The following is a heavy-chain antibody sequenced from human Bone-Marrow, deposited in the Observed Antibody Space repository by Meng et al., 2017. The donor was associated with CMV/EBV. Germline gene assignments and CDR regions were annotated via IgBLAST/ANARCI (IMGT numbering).Heavy chain of an antibody. V-gene: IGHV1-18*01. CDR3: ARHQIVEADNPFDI. CDR1: GYTFARYR. CDR2: VSPYNRNT. D-gene: IGHD2/OR15-2a*01. Sequence: ASGYTFARYRLSWLRQAPGQGLEWIWWVSPYNRNTNYEQKFQGRVTMTTDTPTSTAYMEVRNLRSEDTAMYYCARHQIVEADNPFDIWGQGTMVTVSS. J-gene: IGHJ3*02.